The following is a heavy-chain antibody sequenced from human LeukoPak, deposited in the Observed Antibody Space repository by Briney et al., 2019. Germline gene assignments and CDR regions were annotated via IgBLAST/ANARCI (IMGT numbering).Heavy chain of an antibody. CDR2: ISGSTNGT. Sequence: GGSLRLSCAASGITFSSYAMTWVRQAPGKGLEWVSTISGSTNGTYYADSVKGRFTISRDNSKNTLYLQLNSLRAEDTAVYYCANDFDYWGQGTLVTASS. CDR1: GITFSSYA. V-gene: IGHV3-23*01. J-gene: IGHJ4*02. CDR3: ANDFDY.